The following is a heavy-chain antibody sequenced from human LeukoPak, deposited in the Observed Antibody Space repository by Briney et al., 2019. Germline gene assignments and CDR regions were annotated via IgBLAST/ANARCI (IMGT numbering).Heavy chain of an antibody. J-gene: IGHJ4*02. D-gene: IGHD3-10*01. Sequence: TSETLSLTCAVYGGSFSGYYWSWIRQPPGKGLEWIGEINDSGSTNYNPSLKSRVTISVDTSKNQFSLKLSSVTAADTAVYYCARGVWFGELAYYFDYWGQGTLVTVSS. V-gene: IGHV4-34*01. CDR2: INDSGST. CDR3: ARGVWFGELAYYFDY. CDR1: GGSFSGYY.